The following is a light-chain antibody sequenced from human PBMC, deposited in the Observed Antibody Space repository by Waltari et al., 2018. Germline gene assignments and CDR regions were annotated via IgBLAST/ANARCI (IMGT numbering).Light chain of an antibody. CDR3: QQYNTYST. CDR1: QSVSSW. V-gene: IGKV1-5*03. CDR2: KAS. Sequence: DIQMTQFPSTLSASVGDRVPITCRASQSVSSWLAWYQKKPGKAPKLLIYKASTLEGGVPSRFSGSGSGTEFTLTISSLQPDDFATYYCQQYNTYSTFGQGTKVDIK. J-gene: IGKJ1*01.